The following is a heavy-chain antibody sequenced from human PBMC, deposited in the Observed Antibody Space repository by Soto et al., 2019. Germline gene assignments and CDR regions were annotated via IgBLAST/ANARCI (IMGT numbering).Heavy chain of an antibody. D-gene: IGHD6-19*01. J-gene: IGHJ6*02. CDR3: VCSGWSSYYYGMDV. CDR1: GYTFTSYA. CDR2: INAGNGNT. Sequence: ASVKVACKASGYTFTSYAMHWVRQAPGQRLEWMGWINAGNGNTKYSQKFQGRVTITRDTSASTAYMELSSLSSEDTAVYYCVCSGWSSYYYGMDVWGQGTTVTVSS. V-gene: IGHV1-3*01.